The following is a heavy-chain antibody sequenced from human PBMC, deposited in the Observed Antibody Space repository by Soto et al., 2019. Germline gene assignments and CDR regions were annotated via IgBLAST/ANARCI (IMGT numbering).Heavy chain of an antibody. CDR3: ARGGKYCTNGVCSFSGMDV. Sequence: QVQLVQSGAEVKKPGASVKVSCKASGYTFTSYGISWVRQAPGQGLEWMGWISAYNGNTNYAQKFQGRVTMTTDTSTSKAYMELRSLRSDDTAVYYCARGGKYCTNGVCSFSGMDVWGQGTTVTVSS. CDR1: GYTFTSYG. CDR2: ISAYNGNT. D-gene: IGHD2-8*01. V-gene: IGHV1-18*01. J-gene: IGHJ6*02.